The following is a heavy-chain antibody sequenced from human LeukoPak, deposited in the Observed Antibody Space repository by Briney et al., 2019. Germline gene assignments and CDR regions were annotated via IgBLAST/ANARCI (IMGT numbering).Heavy chain of an antibody. Sequence: GGSLRLSSVVSGLTFDNAWMSWVRQAPGKGLEWVGRIKSKNVGETTEYAAAVQGRFTISRDDSKDTVFLQMSSLKTEDTAVYYCTTGRGNSGYWGQGTLVTVSS. CDR1: GLTFDNAW. CDR3: TTGRGNSGY. J-gene: IGHJ4*02. V-gene: IGHV3-15*01. CDR2: IKSKNVGETT. D-gene: IGHD4-23*01.